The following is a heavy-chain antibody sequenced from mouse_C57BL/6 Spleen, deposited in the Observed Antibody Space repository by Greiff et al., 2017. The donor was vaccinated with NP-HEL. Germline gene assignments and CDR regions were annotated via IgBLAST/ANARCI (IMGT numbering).Heavy chain of an antibody. CDR3: ARRTGNWYFDV. CDR1: GFTFSDYG. V-gene: IGHV5-15*04. Sequence: EVKLVESGGGLVQPGGSLKLSCAASGFTFSDYGMAWVRQAPRKGPEWVAFISNLAYSIYYADTVTGRFTISRENAKNTLYLEMSSLRSEDTAMYYWARRTGNWYFDVWGTGTTVTVSA. D-gene: IGHD4-1*01. J-gene: IGHJ1*03. CDR2: ISNLAYSI.